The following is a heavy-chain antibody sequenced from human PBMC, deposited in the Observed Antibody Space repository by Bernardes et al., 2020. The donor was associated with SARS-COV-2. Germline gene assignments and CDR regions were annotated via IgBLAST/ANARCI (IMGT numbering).Heavy chain of an antibody. Sequence: SETLSLTCTVSGGSISSYYWSWIRQPPGKGLEWIGYIYYSWSTNYNPSLKSRVTISVDTSKNQFSLKLSSVTAADTAVYYCARLTTGYDFWSGSLRSYYYGMDVWGQGTTVTVSS. V-gene: IGHV4-59*08. J-gene: IGHJ6*02. CDR3: ARLTTGYDFWSGSLRSYYYGMDV. CDR1: GGSISSYY. D-gene: IGHD3-3*01. CDR2: IYYSWST.